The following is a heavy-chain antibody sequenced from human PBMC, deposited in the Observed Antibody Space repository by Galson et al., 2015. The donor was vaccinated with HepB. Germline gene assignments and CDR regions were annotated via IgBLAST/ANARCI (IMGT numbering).Heavy chain of an antibody. V-gene: IGHV1-69*06. J-gene: IGHJ4*02. CDR2: IIPMFGAT. CDR1: GGTFSTYA. D-gene: IGHD5/OR15-5a*01. Sequence: SVKVSCKASGGTFSTYAFTWVRQAPGQGLEWMGGIIPMFGATNYAKNLQGRVTITADKSTSTAYMELSSLRSEDTTVYYCARGATMVSTLSFDISYYLDYWGQGTLVTVSS. CDR3: ARGATMVSTLSFDISYYLDY.